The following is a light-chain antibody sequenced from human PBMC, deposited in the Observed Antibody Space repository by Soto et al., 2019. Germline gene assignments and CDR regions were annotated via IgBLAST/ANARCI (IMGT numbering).Light chain of an antibody. V-gene: IGKV3-20*01. Sequence: EIVLTQSPGTLSLSPGEKATLSCRASQSVGDTFLSWYQQQPGLAPKLLIYGVSNRATGIPDRFSGSGSGTDFILPISRLEPEDFALYYCGQFVSSPPRTFGQGTKVEIK. CDR2: GVS. CDR1: QSVGDTF. J-gene: IGKJ1*01. CDR3: GQFVSSPPRT.